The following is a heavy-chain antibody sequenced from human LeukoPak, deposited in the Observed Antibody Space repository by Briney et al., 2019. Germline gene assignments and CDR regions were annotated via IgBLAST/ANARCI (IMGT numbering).Heavy chain of an antibody. CDR1: GAVYGESFSAYY. V-gene: IGHV4-59*01. J-gene: IGHJ5*02. CDR2: IYYSGST. Sequence: SETLSLTCAVYGAVYGESFSAYYWGWIRQPPGKGLEWIGYIYYSGSTNYNPSLKSRVTISVDTSKNQFSLKLSSVTAADTAVYYCARDGGGPMVRGVIPIARWFDPWGQGTLVTVSS. CDR3: ARDGGGPMVRGVIPIARWFDP. D-gene: IGHD3-10*01.